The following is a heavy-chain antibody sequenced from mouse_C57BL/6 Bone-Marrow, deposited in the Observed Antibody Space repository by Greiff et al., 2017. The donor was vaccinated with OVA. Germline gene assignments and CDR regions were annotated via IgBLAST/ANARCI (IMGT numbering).Heavy chain of an antibody. CDR3: ARTGSLDY. CDR2: ISDGGSYT. CDR1: GFTFSSYA. J-gene: IGHJ2*01. Sequence: EVQRVESGGGLVKPGGSLKLSCAASGFTFSSYAMSWVRQTPEKRLEWVATISDGGSYTYYPDNVKGRFTISRDNAKNNLYLQMSHLKSEDTAMYYCARTGSLDYWGQGTTLTVSS. V-gene: IGHV5-4*01. D-gene: IGHD4-1*01.